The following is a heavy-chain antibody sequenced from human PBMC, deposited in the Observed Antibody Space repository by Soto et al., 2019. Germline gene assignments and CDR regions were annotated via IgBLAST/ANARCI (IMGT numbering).Heavy chain of an antibody. CDR1: GYTFTGYY. Sequence: RASVKVSCKASGYTFTGYYMHWVRQAPGQGLEWMGWINPNSGGTNYAQKFQGRVTMTRDTSISTAYMELSRLRSDDTAVYYCARDFGSAMIVVVAPTNWFDPWGQGTLVTVSS. D-gene: IGHD3-22*01. V-gene: IGHV1-2*02. CDR3: ARDFGSAMIVVVAPTNWFDP. J-gene: IGHJ5*02. CDR2: INPNSGGT.